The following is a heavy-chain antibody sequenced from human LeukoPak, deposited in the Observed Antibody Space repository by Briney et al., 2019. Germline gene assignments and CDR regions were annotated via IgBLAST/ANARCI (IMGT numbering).Heavy chain of an antibody. J-gene: IGHJ5*02. CDR2: IYYSGST. CDR3: ARGSYSSWYSTSFDP. Sequence: PSETLSLTCTVSGGSISSSSYYWGWIRQPPGKGLEWIGSIYYSGSTYYNPSLKSRVTISVDTSKNQFSLKLSSVTAADTAVYYCARGSYSSWYSTSFDPWGQGTLVTVSS. V-gene: IGHV4-39*07. D-gene: IGHD6-13*01. CDR1: GGSISSSSYY.